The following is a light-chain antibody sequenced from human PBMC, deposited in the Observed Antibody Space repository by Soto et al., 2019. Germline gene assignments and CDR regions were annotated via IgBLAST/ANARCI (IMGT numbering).Light chain of an antibody. V-gene: IGKV1-12*01. J-gene: IGKJ3*01. Sequence: DIQMTQSPSSVSASVGDTVTITCRASQAILSWLAWYQQKPGEAPRLLIYASSNLQSGVPSRFSGSRSGTDFTLTISSLQPEDFATYYCQQANTFPITFGPGTRLDIK. CDR3: QQANTFPIT. CDR1: QAILSW. CDR2: ASS.